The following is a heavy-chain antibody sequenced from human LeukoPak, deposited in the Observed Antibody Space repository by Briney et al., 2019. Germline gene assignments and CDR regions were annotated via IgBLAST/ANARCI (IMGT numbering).Heavy chain of an antibody. CDR1: GFSFNSYA. CDR3: AKGGASIAVAGILDY. CDR2: ISFSGGNT. V-gene: IGHV3-23*01. J-gene: IGHJ4*02. D-gene: IGHD6-19*01. Sequence: GGSLRLSCVASGFSFNSYAMSWVRQAPGKGLEWVSTISFSGGNTYYADSVKGRFTISRDNSKNTLYLQMNSLRAEDTAVYYCAKGGASIAVAGILDYWGQGTLVTVSS.